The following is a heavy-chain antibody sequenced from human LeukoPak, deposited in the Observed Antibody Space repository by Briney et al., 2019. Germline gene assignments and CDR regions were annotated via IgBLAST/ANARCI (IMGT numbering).Heavy chain of an antibody. CDR1: GGTFTSYA. CDR2: IISIFGTT. D-gene: IGHD1-26*01. J-gene: IGHJ5*02. CDR3: ARIRSGGSSLSPPNWFDP. V-gene: IGHV1-69*13. Sequence: GASVKVSCKASGGTFTSYAISWVRQAPGQGLEWMGGIISIFGTTNYAQKFQGRATITADESTSTAYMELSSLRSEDTAVYYCARIRSGGSSLSPPNWFDPWGQGTLVSVSS.